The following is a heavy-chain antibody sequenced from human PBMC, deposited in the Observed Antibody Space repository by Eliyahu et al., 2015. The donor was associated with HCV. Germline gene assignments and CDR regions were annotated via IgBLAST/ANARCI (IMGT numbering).Heavy chain of an antibody. CDR2: IYYSGNT. CDR1: GGSISSSSYY. Sequence: QLQLQESGPGLVKPSETLSLTCTVSGGSISSSSYYWGWIRQPPGKGLEWIGSIYYSGNTYYNPSLKSRVTISVDTSKNQFSLKLSSVTAADTAVYYCARLWALTGYYKGYFDYWGQGTLVTVSS. V-gene: IGHV4-39*01. J-gene: IGHJ4*02. D-gene: IGHD3-9*01. CDR3: ARLWALTGYYKGYFDY.